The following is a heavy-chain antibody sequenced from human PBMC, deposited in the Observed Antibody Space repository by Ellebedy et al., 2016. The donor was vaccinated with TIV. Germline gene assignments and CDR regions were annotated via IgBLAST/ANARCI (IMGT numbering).Heavy chain of an antibody. V-gene: IGHV3-48*02. CDR3: ARRGNYLGDAFDI. CDR2: IVGTGTTT. CDR1: GFTFIFYS. Sequence: GGSLRLSXAASGFTFIFYSMNWVRQAAGKGLEWISYIVGTGTTTYYADSVKGRFTISRDDAKNSLYLHMNSLRDEDTAVYYCARRGNYLGDAFDIWGQGAMVIVAS. J-gene: IGHJ3*02. D-gene: IGHD1-26*01.